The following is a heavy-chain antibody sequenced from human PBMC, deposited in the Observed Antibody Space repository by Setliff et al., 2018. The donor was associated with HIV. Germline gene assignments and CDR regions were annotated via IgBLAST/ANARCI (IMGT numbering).Heavy chain of an antibody. CDR3: ARDRSNWNYGKNYMDV. CDR1: GGSASGYY. CDR2: IDHSGST. V-gene: IGHV4-34*01. D-gene: IGHD1-7*01. J-gene: IGHJ6*03. Sequence: SETLSLTCAVYGGSASGYYWSWIRQPPGKGLEWIGEIDHSGSTNYNPSLKSRVTISVDTSKSQFSLKLSSVTAADTAVYYCARDRSNWNYGKNYMDVWGKGTTVTVSS.